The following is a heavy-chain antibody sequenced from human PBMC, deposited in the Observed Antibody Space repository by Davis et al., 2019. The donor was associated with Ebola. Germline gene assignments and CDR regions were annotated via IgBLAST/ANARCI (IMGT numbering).Heavy chain of an antibody. V-gene: IGHV3-11*01. Sequence: PGGSLRLSCAASGFTFSDYYMSWIRQAPGKGLEWVSYMSRTGTTIHYADSVKGRFTISRANAKSSLYLQMNSLRAEDTAVFYCVRGGSATAYWGQGTPVTVSS. J-gene: IGHJ1*01. CDR2: MSRTGTTI. CDR3: VRGGSATAY. CDR1: GFTFSDYY. D-gene: IGHD2-15*01.